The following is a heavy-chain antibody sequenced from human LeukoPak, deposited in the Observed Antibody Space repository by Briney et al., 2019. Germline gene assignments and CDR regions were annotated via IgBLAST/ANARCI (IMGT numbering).Heavy chain of an antibody. V-gene: IGHV4-34*01. CDR1: GGSFSGYY. J-gene: IGHJ6*03. CDR3: ARSRTYYSSSSRSYYYYYYYMDV. D-gene: IGHD6-6*01. Sequence: SETLSLTCAVSGGSFSGYYWSWIRQPPGKGLEWIWEINHSGSTNYNPSLKSRVTISVDTSKNQFSLKLSSVTAADTAAYYCARSRTYYSSSSRSYYYYYYYMDVWGKGTTVTVSS. CDR2: INHSGST.